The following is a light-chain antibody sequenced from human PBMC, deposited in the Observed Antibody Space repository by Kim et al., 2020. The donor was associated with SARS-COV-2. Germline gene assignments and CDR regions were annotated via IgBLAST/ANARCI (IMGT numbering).Light chain of an antibody. V-gene: IGKV1-39*01. CDR2: AAS. J-gene: IGKJ3*01. CDR3: QQTYIAPCT. Sequence: DIQMTQSPSSLSASVGDRVTITCRASQDINSHLNWYQQKPGRAPKLLIYAASTLQGGVPSRFTGSGSETDFTLTISSLQPEDFATYYCQQTYIAPCTFGPGTKVDIK. CDR1: QDINSH.